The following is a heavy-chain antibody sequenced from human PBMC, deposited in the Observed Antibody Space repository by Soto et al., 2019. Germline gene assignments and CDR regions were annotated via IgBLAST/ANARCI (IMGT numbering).Heavy chain of an antibody. J-gene: IGHJ6*02. CDR1: GYTFTSYG. CDR2: ISAYNGNT. D-gene: IGHD2-2*01. V-gene: IGHV1-18*04. CDR3: ARVKGMCSSTSCPVYYYGMDV. Sequence: ASVKVSCKASGYTFTSYGISWVRQAPGQGLEWMGWISAYNGNTNYAQKLQGRVTMTTDTSTSTAYMELRSLRSDDTAVYYCARVKGMCSSTSCPVYYYGMDVWGQGTTVTVYS.